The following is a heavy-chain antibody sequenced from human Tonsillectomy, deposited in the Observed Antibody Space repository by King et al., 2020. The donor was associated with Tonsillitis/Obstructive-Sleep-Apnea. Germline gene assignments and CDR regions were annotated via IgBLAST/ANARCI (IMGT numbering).Heavy chain of an antibody. D-gene: IGHD2-2*01. J-gene: IGHJ6*02. CDR3: ARVCSSSSCPYYYGMDV. V-gene: IGHV1-2*02. CDR2: INPNSGGT. Sequence: QLVQSGAEVKKPGASVKVSCKASGYTFSGYYMHWVRQAPGQRLEWMGWINPNSGGTNYAQKFQGRVTMTRDTSISTAYMELSRLRSDDTAVYYCARVCSSSSCPYYYGMDVWGQGTTVTVPS. CDR1: GYTFSGYY.